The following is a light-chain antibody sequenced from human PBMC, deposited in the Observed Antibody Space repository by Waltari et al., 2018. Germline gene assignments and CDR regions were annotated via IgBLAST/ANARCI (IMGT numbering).Light chain of an antibody. Sequence: EILMTQSPATLSVSPGEGAPLSCRASQSVSSNLAWYQQKPGQAPSLLIYGASTRATGIPARFSGSGSGTEFTLTISSLQSADFAIYYCQQYKNWPWTFGQGTKVEIK. CDR3: QQYKNWPWT. V-gene: IGKV3-15*01. J-gene: IGKJ1*01. CDR2: GAS. CDR1: QSVSSN.